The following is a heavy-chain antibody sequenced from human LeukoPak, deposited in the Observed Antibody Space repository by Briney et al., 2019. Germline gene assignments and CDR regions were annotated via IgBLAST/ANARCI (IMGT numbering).Heavy chain of an antibody. V-gene: IGHV4-39*07. CDR2: IYYSGST. CDR1: DGSFTSGNYY. J-gene: IGHJ4*02. D-gene: IGHD3-22*01. Sequence: MTSETPSLTCTVSDGSFTSGNYYWGWIRQPPGKGLEWIATIYYSGSTIYTPSLKGRLAISRDTSSDQFSLRLTSVTAADTAVYYCARAPIVVVSTPSFDTWGQGILVTVSS. CDR3: ARAPIVVVSTPSFDT.